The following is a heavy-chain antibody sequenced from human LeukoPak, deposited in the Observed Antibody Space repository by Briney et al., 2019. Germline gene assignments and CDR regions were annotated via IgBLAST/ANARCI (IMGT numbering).Heavy chain of an antibody. D-gene: IGHD2-15*01. CDR3: ARQSCSGGSCYSGWFDP. CDR2: INPNSGGT. V-gene: IGHV1-2*02. J-gene: IGHJ5*02. CDR1: GYTFTGYY. Sequence: ASVKVSCKASGYTFTGYYMHWVRQAPGQGLEWMGLINPNSGGTNYAQQFQGRVTMTRDTSISTAYMELRRLRSDDTAVYYCARQSCSGGSCYSGWFDPWGQGTLVTVSS.